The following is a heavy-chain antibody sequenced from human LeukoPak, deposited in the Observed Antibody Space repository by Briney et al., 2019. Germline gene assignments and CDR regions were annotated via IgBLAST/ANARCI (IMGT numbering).Heavy chain of an antibody. J-gene: IGHJ3*02. D-gene: IGHD1-26*01. V-gene: IGHV4-34*01. CDR1: GGSLSGYY. CDR3: ARGRGYGGNYLRSFDI. CDR2: INHNGDT. Sequence: SETLSLTCAVYGGSLSGYYWSWIRQPPGKGLEWIGDINHNGDTNYNPSLKSRVTILLDRSKNQFSLKLSSVTAADTAVYYCARGRGYGGNYLRSFDIWGQGTMVTVSS.